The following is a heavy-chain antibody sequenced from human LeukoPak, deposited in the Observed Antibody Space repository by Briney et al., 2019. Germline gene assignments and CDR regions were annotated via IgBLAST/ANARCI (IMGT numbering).Heavy chain of an antibody. Sequence: ASVKVSCKASGGTFSSYAISWVRQAPGQGLEWMGGIIPIFGTANYAQKFQGRVTITRNTSISTAYMELSSLRSEDTAVYYCAREVRRYSSSWYGDPGYDYWGQGTLVTVSS. CDR1: GGTFSSYA. D-gene: IGHD6-13*01. J-gene: IGHJ4*02. CDR3: AREVRRYSSSWYGDPGYDY. CDR2: IIPIFGTA. V-gene: IGHV1-69*05.